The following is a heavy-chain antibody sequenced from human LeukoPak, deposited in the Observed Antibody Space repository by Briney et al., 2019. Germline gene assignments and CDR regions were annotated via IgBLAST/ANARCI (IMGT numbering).Heavy chain of an antibody. D-gene: IGHD5-24*01. CDR1: GYTFTGYY. Sequence: ASVKVSCKASGYTFTGYYMHWVRQAPGQGLEWMGWINPNSGGTNYAQKFQGRVTITADESTSTAYMELSSLRSEDTAVYYCASKTMATITEGWGQGTLVTVSS. J-gene: IGHJ4*02. CDR2: INPNSGGT. V-gene: IGHV1-2*02. CDR3: ASKTMATITEG.